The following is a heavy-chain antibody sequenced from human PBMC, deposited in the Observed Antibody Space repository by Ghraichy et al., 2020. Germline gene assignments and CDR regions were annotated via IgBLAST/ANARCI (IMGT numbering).Heavy chain of an antibody. J-gene: IGHJ4*02. CDR1: GFTFSSYG. CDR3: AKDGRYCSGNNCYGFYFDY. D-gene: IGHD2-15*01. Sequence: GGSLRLSCAASGFTFSSYGMHWVRQAPGKGLEWVAFIRYDGSNKYYADSVKGRFTISRDNSKNTLYLQMNSLRAEDTAVYYCAKDGRYCSGNNCYGFYFDYWGLGTLVTVSS. CDR2: IRYDGSNK. V-gene: IGHV3-30*02.